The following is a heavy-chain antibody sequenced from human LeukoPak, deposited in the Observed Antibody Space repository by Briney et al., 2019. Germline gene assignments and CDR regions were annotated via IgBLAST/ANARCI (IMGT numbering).Heavy chain of an antibody. Sequence: GGSLRLSCAASGFTFSSYAMHWVRQAPGKGLEWVAVISYDGSNKYYADSVKGRFTISRDNSKNTLYLQMNSLRAEDTAVYYCARVEYSDLYYFDYWGQGTLVTVSS. V-gene: IGHV3-30-3*01. CDR1: GFTFSSYA. CDR3: ARVEYSDLYYFDY. J-gene: IGHJ4*02. CDR2: ISYDGSNK. D-gene: IGHD1-26*01.